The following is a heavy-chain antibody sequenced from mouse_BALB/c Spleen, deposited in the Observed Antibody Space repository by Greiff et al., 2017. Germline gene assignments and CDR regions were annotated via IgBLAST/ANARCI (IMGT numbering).Heavy chain of an antibody. CDR3: ARASVLRRYFDV. J-gene: IGHJ1*01. CDR2: IRLKSNNYAT. CDR1: GFTFSNYW. Sequence: EVKLMESGGGLVQPGGSMKLSCVASGFTFSNYWMNWVRQSPEKGLEWVAEIRLKSNNYATHYAESVKGRFTISRDDSKSSVYLQMNNLRTEDTGIYYCARASVLRRYFDVWGAGTTVTVSS. D-gene: IGHD1-2*01. V-gene: IGHV6-6*02.